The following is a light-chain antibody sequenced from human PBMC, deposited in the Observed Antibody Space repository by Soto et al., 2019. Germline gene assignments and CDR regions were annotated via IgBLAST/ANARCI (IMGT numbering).Light chain of an antibody. CDR3: QQYDNLPIT. J-gene: IGKJ5*01. Sequence: DIQMTQSPSSLSASVGDRVTITCQASQDISNYLNWYQQKPGKAPKRLIYDASNLETGVPSRFSGSGYGTDFTFTISSLQPEDIATYYCQQYDNLPITFGQGTRLEIK. V-gene: IGKV1-33*01. CDR2: DAS. CDR1: QDISNY.